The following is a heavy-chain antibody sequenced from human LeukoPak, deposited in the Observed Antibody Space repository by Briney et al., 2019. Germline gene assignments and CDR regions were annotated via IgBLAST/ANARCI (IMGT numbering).Heavy chain of an antibody. J-gene: IGHJ4*02. V-gene: IGHV4-4*02. CDR3: ARDPSYYGSGSYYDY. Sequence: SETLSLTCAVSGGSISSSNWWSWVRQPPGKGLEWIGEIYHSGSTNYNPSLKSRVTMSVDTSKNQFSLKLSSVTAADTAVYYCARDPSYYGSGSYYDYWGQGTLVTVSS. CDR2: IYHSGST. D-gene: IGHD3-10*01. CDR1: GGSISSSNW.